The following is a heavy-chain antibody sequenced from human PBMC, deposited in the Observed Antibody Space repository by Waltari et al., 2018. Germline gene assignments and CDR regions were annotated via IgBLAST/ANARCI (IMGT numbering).Heavy chain of an antibody. J-gene: IGHJ6*02. CDR1: GGTFSSYA. V-gene: IGHV1-69*12. CDR3: ARDEVEMATIYYYYGRDV. Sequence: QVQLVQSGAEVKKPGSSVKVSCKASGGTFSSYAISWVRQAPGQGLEWMGGIIPIFGTANYAQKFQGRVTITADESTSTAYMERSSLRSEDTAVYYCARDEVEMATIYYYYGRDVWGQGTTVTVSS. CDR2: IIPIFGTA. D-gene: IGHD5-12*01.